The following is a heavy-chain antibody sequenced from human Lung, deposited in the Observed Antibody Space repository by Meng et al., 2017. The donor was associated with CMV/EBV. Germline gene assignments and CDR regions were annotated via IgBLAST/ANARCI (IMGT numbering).Heavy chain of an antibody. CDR1: GGTFSTYT. Sequence: SVKVSCKASGGTFSTYTFNWVRQAPGQGLEWMGRIIPILHTPNYAQKFRGRVTFTADKSTSTAYMELSNLRSEDTAIYYCHVIIFDYWGQGTLVTVSS. D-gene: IGHD2/OR15-2a*01. CDR3: HVIIFDY. CDR2: IIPILHTP. J-gene: IGHJ4*02. V-gene: IGHV1-69*08.